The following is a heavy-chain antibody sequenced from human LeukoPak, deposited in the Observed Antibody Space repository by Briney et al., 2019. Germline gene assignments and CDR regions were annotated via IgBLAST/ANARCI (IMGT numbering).Heavy chain of an antibody. CDR3: VTHYKWDLLVHAFDF. V-gene: IGHV3-33*01. CDR1: GIPFKKYG. CDR2: IWHDRSPT. D-gene: IGHD1-26*01. J-gene: IGHJ3*01. Sequence: PGGSLRLSCAVSGIPFKKYGMHWVRQAPGKGLEWVATIWHDRSPTMYADSAKGRFTISRDDSKNMLYLQMNSLRAEDTAEYYCVTHYKWDLLVHAFDFWGQGTRVTVSS.